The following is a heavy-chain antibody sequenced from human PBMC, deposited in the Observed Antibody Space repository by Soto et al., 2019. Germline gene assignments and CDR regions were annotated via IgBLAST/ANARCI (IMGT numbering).Heavy chain of an antibody. CDR1: GYTFNTYD. CDR3: ARSGATGYYSTHCYGMDV. CDR2: MNPESGST. D-gene: IGHD3-9*01. J-gene: IGHJ6*02. V-gene: IGHV1-8*01. Sequence: QEQLVQSGAEVKKPWASVKISCKASGYTFNTYDINWVRQATGQGLEWMGWMNPESGSTGFAQSFQGRITLTGNTSINTVYMEVSSLTNEDTAVYFCARSGATGYYSTHCYGMDVGGPGTTVTVSS.